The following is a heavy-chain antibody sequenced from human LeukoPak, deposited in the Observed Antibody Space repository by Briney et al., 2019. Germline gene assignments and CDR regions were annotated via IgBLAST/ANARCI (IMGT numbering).Heavy chain of an antibody. V-gene: IGHV3-21*01. Sequence: PGGSLRLSCAASGFSFSNYAMNWVRQAPGKGLGWVSSISSSNTYIYYADSMKGRFTISRDNAKNSLYLQMNSLRAEDTAVYYCARAKYYYDSSGYDYWGQGTLVTVSS. CDR3: ARAKYYYDSSGYDY. D-gene: IGHD3-22*01. CDR2: ISSSNTYI. J-gene: IGHJ4*02. CDR1: GFSFSNYA.